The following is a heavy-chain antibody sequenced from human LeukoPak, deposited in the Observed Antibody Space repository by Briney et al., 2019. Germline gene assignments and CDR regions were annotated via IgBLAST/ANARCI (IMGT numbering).Heavy chain of an antibody. CDR3: AREGTVTTDAFDI. D-gene: IGHD4-17*01. CDR1: GFTFSSYG. V-gene: IGHV3-30*19. Sequence: QPGGSLRLSCAASGFTFSSYGMHWVRQAPGKGLEWVAVIWYDGSNKYYADSVKGRFTISRDNSKNTLYLQMNSLRAEDTAVYYCAREGTVTTDAFDIWGQGTMVTVSS. CDR2: IWYDGSNK. J-gene: IGHJ3*02.